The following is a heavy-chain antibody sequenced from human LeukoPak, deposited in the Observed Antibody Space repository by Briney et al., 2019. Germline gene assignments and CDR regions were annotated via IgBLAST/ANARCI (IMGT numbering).Heavy chain of an antibody. J-gene: IGHJ6*03. CDR1: GYTFTGYY. D-gene: IGHD6-13*01. CDR3: ARDAYSSSWPNYYYYYMDV. CDR2: INPNSGGT. Sequence: ASVKVSCKASGYTFTGYYMHWVRQAPGQGLEWMGWINPNSGGTNYAQKFQGRVTMTRDTSISTAYMELSRLRSDDTAVYYCARDAYSSSWPNYYYYYMDVWGKGTTVTISS. V-gene: IGHV1-2*02.